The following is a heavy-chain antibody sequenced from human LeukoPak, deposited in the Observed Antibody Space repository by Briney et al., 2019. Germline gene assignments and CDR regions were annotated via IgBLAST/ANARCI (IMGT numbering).Heavy chain of an antibody. V-gene: IGHV1-18*01. Sequence: GASVTLSFKASGYAFTTYNINWVRQAPGQGREGMGWISGYNGNTNSAQKLQGRVAMTTDTSTSTAYMELRSLKSDDTAVYYCASLKNYYDSSGYLVTDAFDIWGQGTMVTVSS. CDR3: ASLKNYYDSSGYLVTDAFDI. CDR2: ISGYNGNT. J-gene: IGHJ3*02. CDR1: GYAFTTYN. D-gene: IGHD3-22*01.